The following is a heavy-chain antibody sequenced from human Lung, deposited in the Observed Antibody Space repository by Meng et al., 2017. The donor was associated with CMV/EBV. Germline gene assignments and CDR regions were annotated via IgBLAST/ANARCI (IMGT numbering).Heavy chain of an antibody. Sequence: SXTXSLXCNVSGGSVNSGSYYWTWIRQAPGKGLEWIGNVYYSGSTHYNPSLKSRVTISVDTSKNQFSLNLRAVTAADTAVYYCVRDRTVTIFGLVIPQNHCGMDVWXQGNXVTVSS. CDR3: VRDRTVTIFGLVIPQNHCGMDV. D-gene: IGHD3/OR15-3a*01. CDR2: VYYSGST. J-gene: IGHJ6*02. CDR1: GGSVNSGSYY. V-gene: IGHV4-61*01.